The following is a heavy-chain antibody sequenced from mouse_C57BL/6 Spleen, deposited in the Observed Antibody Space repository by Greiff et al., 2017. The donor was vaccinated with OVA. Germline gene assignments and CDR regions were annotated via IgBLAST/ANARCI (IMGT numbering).Heavy chain of an antibody. CDR3: ASRRGLGPFDD. CDR1: GYSFTDYN. CDR2: INPNYGTT. Sequence: VQLQQSGPELVKPGASVKISCKASGYSFTDYNLNWVKQSNGKSLEWIGVINPNYGTTSYNQKFKGNATLTVAQSSSTAYLQRNSLTSEDSAVYYCASRRGLGPFDDWGQGTTLTVSS. J-gene: IGHJ2*01. D-gene: IGHD4-1*01. V-gene: IGHV1-39*01.